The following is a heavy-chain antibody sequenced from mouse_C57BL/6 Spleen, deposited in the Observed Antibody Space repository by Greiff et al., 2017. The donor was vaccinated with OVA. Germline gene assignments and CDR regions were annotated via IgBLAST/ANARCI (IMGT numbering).Heavy chain of an antibody. V-gene: IGHV5-9-1*02. CDR1: GFTFSRYA. CDR2: ISSGGDYI. D-gene: IGHD2-1*01. J-gene: IGHJ4*01. Sequence: EVMLVESGEGLVKPGGSLKLSCAASGFTFSRYAMSWVRQTPEKRLEWVAYISSGGDYIYYADPVKGRFTISRDNARNTLYLQMSSLKSEDTAMYYCTRDKGNYVSMDYWGQGTSVTVSS. CDR3: TRDKGNYVSMDY.